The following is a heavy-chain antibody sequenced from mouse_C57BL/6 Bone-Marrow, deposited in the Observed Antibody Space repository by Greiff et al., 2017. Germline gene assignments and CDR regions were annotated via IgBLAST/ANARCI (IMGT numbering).Heavy chain of an antibody. J-gene: IGHJ4*01. D-gene: IGHD2-1*01. CDR3: ARKGYYGNYDAMDD. CDR1: GYTFTSYW. Sequence: QVQLQQPGAELVKPGASVKLSCKASGYTFTSYWMQWVKQRPGQGLEWIGEIDPSDSYTNYNQKFKGKATLTVDTSSSTAYMQLSSLTSEDSAVYYCARKGYYGNYDAMDDWGQGTSVTVSS. V-gene: IGHV1-50*01. CDR2: IDPSDSYT.